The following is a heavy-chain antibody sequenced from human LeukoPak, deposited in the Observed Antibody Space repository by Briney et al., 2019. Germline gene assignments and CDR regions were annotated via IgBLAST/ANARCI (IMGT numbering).Heavy chain of an antibody. Sequence: SETLSLTCTVSGGSISSSSYYWGWIRQPPGKGLEWIGSIYYSGSTYYNPSLKSRVTISVDTSKNQFSLKLSSVTAADTAVYHCARVASGNLYNYYYMDVWGKGTTVTISS. J-gene: IGHJ6*03. CDR2: IYYSGST. V-gene: IGHV4-39*07. CDR3: ARVASGNLYNYYYMDV. CDR1: GGSISSSSYY. D-gene: IGHD1-14*01.